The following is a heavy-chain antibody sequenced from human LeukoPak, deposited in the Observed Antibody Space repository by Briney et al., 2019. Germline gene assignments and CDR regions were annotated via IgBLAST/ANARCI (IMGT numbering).Heavy chain of an antibody. D-gene: IGHD1-26*01. CDR2: ISHDGSGK. J-gene: IGHJ4*02. Sequence: GGSLRLSCAASGFTFSTFGMHWVRQAPGKGLEWVAVISHDGSGKFHADSVKGRFTISRDNSKNTLYLQMNSLRAEDTAVYYCAKDSGAVYPSSFDYWGQGTLVTVSS. CDR3: AKDSGAVYPSSFDY. V-gene: IGHV3-30*18. CDR1: GFTFSTFG.